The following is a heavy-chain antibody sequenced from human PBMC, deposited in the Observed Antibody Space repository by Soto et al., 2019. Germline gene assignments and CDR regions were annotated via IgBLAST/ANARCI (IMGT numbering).Heavy chain of an antibody. Sequence: PSETLSLTCSVSGGSISSGDYYWSWIRQLPGKGLEWVGYIYYDGGTYYNPPLKSRVSISRDTSKNQFSLKMTSVTAADTAVYFCARETGSYGLDHWGQGTLVTVSS. D-gene: IGHD1-26*01. CDR2: IYYDGGT. J-gene: IGHJ4*02. V-gene: IGHV4-31*03. CDR3: ARETGSYGLDH. CDR1: GGSISSGDYY.